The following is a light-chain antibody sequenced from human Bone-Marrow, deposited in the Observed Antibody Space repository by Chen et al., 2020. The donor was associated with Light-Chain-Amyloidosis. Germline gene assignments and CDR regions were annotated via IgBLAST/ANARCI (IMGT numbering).Light chain of an antibody. CDR1: SSDVGGDNH. J-gene: IGLJ1*01. Sequence: QSALTQPASVSGSPGQSITISCTGTSSDVGGDNHVSWYQQHPDKAPKLMIYEVTNRPSWVPDRFSGSKSGNTASLTISGLQTGDEADYCCSSYTITNTLVFGSGTRVTVL. V-gene: IGLV2-14*01. CDR2: EVT. CDR3: SSYTITNTLV.